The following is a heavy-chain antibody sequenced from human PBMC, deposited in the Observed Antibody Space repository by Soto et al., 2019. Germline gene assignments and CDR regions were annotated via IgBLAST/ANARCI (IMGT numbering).Heavy chain of an antibody. V-gene: IGHV1-8*02. D-gene: IGHD3-9*01. CDR1: RYTCTTYP. CDR2: MNPNSGNT. Sequence: ASVKVSCKASRYTCTTYPKHWVRQAPGQRLEWMGWMNPNSGNTGYAQKFQGRVTMTRNTSISTAYMELSSLRTEDTAVYYCARALATRYYDILTGKWYHDAFDICGRGTMFTVSS. J-gene: IGHJ3*02. CDR3: ARALATRYYDILTGKWYHDAFDI.